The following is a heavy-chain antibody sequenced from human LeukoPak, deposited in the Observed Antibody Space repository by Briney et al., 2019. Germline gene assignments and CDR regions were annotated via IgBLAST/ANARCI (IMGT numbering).Heavy chain of an antibody. CDR1: GFTFRSYW. D-gene: IGHD3-22*01. V-gene: IGHV3-7*05. CDR3: ARRDSSGYPLFDY. CDR2: IKQDGSEK. J-gene: IGHJ4*02. Sequence: GGSLRLSCVASGFTFRSYWMNWVRQAPGKGLEWVANIKQDGSEKYYVDSVKGRFTISRDNAKNSLYLQMNTLRAEDTAVYYCARRDSSGYPLFDYWGQGTLVTVSS.